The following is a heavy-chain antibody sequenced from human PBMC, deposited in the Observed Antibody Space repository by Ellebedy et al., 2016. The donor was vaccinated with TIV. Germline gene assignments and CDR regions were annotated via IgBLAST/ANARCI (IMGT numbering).Heavy chain of an antibody. CDR3: ARDQGYSSTWYVY. V-gene: IGHV3-33*01. CDR2: IWYDGTNK. Sequence: GESLKISCTASGFIFSSYGMHWVRQAPGKGLEWVAVIWYDGTNKYYADSVKGRFTISRDNSMNTLYLQMNSLRAEDTAVYYCARDQGYSSTWYVYWGQGTLVTVSS. CDR1: GFIFSSYG. D-gene: IGHD6-13*01. J-gene: IGHJ4*02.